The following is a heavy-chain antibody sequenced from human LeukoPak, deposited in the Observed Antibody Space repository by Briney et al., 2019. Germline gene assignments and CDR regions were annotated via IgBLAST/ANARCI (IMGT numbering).Heavy chain of an antibody. J-gene: IGHJ6*03. D-gene: IGHD6-13*01. CDR3: AGGRIAAADPRIPYYYYMDV. CDR1: GGTFSSYA. CDR2: IIPIFGTA. V-gene: IGHV1-69*06. Sequence: GASVKVSCKASGGTFSSYAISWVRQAPGQGLEWMGGIIPIFGTANYAQKFQGRVTITADKSTSTAYMELSSLRSEDTAVYYCAGGRIAAADPRIPYYYYMDVWGKGTTVTVSS.